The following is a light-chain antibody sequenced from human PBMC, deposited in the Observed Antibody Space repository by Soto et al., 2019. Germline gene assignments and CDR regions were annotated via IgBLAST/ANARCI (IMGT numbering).Light chain of an antibody. V-gene: IGKV3-20*01. J-gene: IGKJ2*01. CDR2: GAS. Sequence: EIVVTQSPGTLSLSPGERATLSCRASQSVSSSYLAWYQQKPGQSPSPLIYGASSRATGIPDRFSGSGSGTDFNLTISRLETEDFTMYYCKQYVSSLYTFGQGTKLEIK. CDR1: QSVSSSY. CDR3: KQYVSSLYT.